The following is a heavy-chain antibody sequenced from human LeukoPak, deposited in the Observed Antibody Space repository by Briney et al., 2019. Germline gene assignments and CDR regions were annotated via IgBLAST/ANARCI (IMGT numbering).Heavy chain of an antibody. J-gene: IGHJ4*02. V-gene: IGHV3-23*01. Sequence: GGSLRLSCAASGFTFSSYAMTWVRRAPGKELEWVSETSGSGGSTYYADSVEGRFTISRDNSKNTLYLQMNSLRAEDTAVYYCAKDFYYDSSGYYPYFDYWGQGTLVTVSS. CDR2: TSGSGGST. CDR3: AKDFYYDSSGYYPYFDY. D-gene: IGHD3-22*01. CDR1: GFTFSSYA.